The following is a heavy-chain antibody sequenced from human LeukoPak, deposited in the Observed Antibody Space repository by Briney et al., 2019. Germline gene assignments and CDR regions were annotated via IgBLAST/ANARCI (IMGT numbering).Heavy chain of an antibody. CDR2: IYYSGST. V-gene: IGHV4-39*07. J-gene: IGHJ5*02. CDR3: ARVLLWFGELFGFYP. CDR1: GGSISSSSYY. Sequence: SETLSLTCTVSGGSISSSSYYWGWIRQPPGKGLEWIGSIYYSGSTYYNPSLKSRVTISVDTSKNQFSLKLSSVTAADTAVYYCARVLLWFGELFGFYPWGQGTLVTVSS. D-gene: IGHD3-10*01.